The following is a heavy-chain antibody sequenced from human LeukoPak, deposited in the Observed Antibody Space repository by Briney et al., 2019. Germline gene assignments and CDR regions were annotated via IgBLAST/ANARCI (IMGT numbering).Heavy chain of an antibody. V-gene: IGHV4-39*01. J-gene: IGHJ3*02. CDR1: GDSISSSSYY. Sequence: SETLSLTCTVSGDSISSSSYYWGWIRQPPGKGLEWIGSIYYSGSTYYNPSLKSRVTISVDTSKNQFSLKLSSVTAADTAVYYCARQGRSIAAAGHRAFDIWGQGTMVTVSS. CDR2: IYYSGST. D-gene: IGHD6-13*01. CDR3: ARQGRSIAAAGHRAFDI.